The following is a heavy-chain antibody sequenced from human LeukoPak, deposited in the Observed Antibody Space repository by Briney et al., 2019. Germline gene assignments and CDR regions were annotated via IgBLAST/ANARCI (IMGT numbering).Heavy chain of an antibody. CDR1: GYTFTSYY. D-gene: IGHD6-6*01. CDR2: INPSGGST. J-gene: IGHJ5*02. CDR3: ARGVEVMYSSSYNWFDP. V-gene: IGHV1-46*01. Sequence: GASVTVSCKASGYTFTSYYKHWVRQAPGQGLEWMGIINPSGGSTSYAQKFQGRVTMTRDTSTSTVYMELSSLRSEDTAVYYCARGVEVMYSSSYNWFDPWGQGTLVTVSS.